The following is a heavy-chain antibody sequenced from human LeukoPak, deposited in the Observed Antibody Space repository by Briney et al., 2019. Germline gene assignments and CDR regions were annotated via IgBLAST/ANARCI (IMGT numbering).Heavy chain of an antibody. Sequence: GGSLRLSCAASGFTFSSYSMNWVRRAPGKGLEWVSYISSSSSTIYYADSVKGRFTISRDNAKNSLYLQANSLRAEDTAVYYCSGRDSSRNPWAYWGHGTLVSVSS. CDR2: ISSSSSTI. CDR3: SGRDSSRNPWAY. J-gene: IGHJ4*01. D-gene: IGHD2-2*01. V-gene: IGHV3-48*01. CDR1: GFTFSSYS.